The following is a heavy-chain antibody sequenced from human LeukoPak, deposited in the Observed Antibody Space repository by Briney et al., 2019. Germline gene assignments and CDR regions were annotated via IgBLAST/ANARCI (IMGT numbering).Heavy chain of an antibody. CDR1: GFAFSTYG. J-gene: IGHJ4*02. CDR2: IRHVGSNE. V-gene: IGHV3-30*02. CDR3: AGGFGFDY. D-gene: IGHD5-12*01. Sequence: GGSLRLSCAASGFAFSTYGMHWVRQAPGKGLEWVAFIRHVGSNEYYADSVRGRFAISRDNAKKTLHLQMNSLRAEDTAVYYCAGGFGFDYWGQGTLVTVSS.